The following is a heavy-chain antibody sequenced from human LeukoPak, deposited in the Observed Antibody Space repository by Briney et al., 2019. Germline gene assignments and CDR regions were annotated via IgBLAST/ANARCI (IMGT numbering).Heavy chain of an antibody. CDR1: GFTFSRYW. Sequence: GGSLRLSCAASGFTFSRYWLSWVREAPGKGLEWGANIKQDGSEKYYVDSVKGRFTISRGNAKNSLYLQMNSLRAEDTAVYYCARDQSNDYWGQGTLVTVSS. CDR2: IKQDGSEK. V-gene: IGHV3-7*05. J-gene: IGHJ4*02. CDR3: ARDQSNDY.